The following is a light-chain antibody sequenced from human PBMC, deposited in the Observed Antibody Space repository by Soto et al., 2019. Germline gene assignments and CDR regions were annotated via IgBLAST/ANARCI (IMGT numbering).Light chain of an antibody. CDR1: QSVCSRC. V-gene: IGKV3-20*01. J-gene: IGKJ1*01. Sequence: ETVLTQSPGTLSLSPGERVTLSCRTSQSVCSRCFAWYQQKPGQSPRLLIYGASTRATGIPDRFSGSGSETDFTLTISRLEPEDFAVYYCQHYGTTPWTFGQGTKVAIK. CDR2: GAS. CDR3: QHYGTTPWT.